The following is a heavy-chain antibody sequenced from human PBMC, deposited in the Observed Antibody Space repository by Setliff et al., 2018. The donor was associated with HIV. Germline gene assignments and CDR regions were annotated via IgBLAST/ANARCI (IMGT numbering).Heavy chain of an antibody. V-gene: IGHV4-38-2*01. CDR1: GYSISSGYF. J-gene: IGHJ4*02. CDR3: VRGPQWLVQKGRVYYFDY. CDR2: LYHSGTN. D-gene: IGHD6-19*01. Sequence: SETLSLTCAVSGYSISSGYFWGWIRQPPGKGLEWIGSLYHSGTNFYNPSLKSRVTISLDTSTNRFSLKLNSMTAADTAVYFCVRGPQWLVQKGRVYYFDYWGQGTLVTVSS.